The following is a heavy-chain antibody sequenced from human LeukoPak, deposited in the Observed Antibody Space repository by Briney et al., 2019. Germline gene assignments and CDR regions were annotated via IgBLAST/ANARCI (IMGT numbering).Heavy chain of an antibody. D-gene: IGHD3-3*01. J-gene: IGHJ5*02. CDR3: ARDRTTIFGVVQNWFDP. CDR1: GGSISSGDYY. CDR2: IYYSGST. V-gene: IGHV4-30-4*08. Sequence: SETLSLTCTVSGGSISSGDYYWSWIRQPPGKGLEWIGYIYYSGSTYYNPSLKSRVTISVDTSKNQFSLKLSSVTAADTAVYYCARDRTTIFGVVQNWFDPWGQGTLVTVSS.